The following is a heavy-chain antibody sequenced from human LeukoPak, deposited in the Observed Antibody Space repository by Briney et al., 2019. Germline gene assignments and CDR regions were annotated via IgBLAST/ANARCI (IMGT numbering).Heavy chain of an antibody. Sequence: PGGSLRLSCAASGFTLNSYLMSWVRQAPGRGLEWVANIKKDGSEENYLDSVKGRFTVSRDNAKNSLNLQMNSLRGEDTAVYYCARSNPNRNALDLWGQGTMVTISS. CDR2: IKKDGSEE. CDR1: GFTLNSYL. J-gene: IGHJ3*01. CDR3: ARSNPNRNALDL. D-gene: IGHD1-14*01. V-gene: IGHV3-7*01.